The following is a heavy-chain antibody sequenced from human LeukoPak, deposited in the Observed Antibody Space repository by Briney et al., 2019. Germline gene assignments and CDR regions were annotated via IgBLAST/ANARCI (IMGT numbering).Heavy chain of an antibody. J-gene: IGHJ4*02. CDR2: IKEDGSET. CDR1: GFTFSRSW. Sequence: GGSLRLSCATSGFTFSRSWMDWVRQAPGKGLEWVANIKEDGSETHYVDFAKGRFTISRDNAKNSLFLQVDNLRVEDTAIYYCSRSLNFWGQGTLVTVS. V-gene: IGHV3-7*01. CDR3: SRSLNF.